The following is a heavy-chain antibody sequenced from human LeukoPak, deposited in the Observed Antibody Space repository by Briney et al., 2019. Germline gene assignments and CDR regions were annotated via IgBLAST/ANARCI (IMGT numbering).Heavy chain of an antibody. D-gene: IGHD5-24*01. J-gene: IGHJ4*02. CDR1: GYTFTIYW. CDR2: IYPGDSDT. CDR3: ARRSRDGYNLIDY. Sequence: GESLKISCKGSGYTFTIYWIGWVRQMAGKGLEWMGIIYPGDSDTKCSPSFQGQVTISVDKSISTAYLQWNSLKASATAIYYCARRSRDGYNLIDYWGQGTLVTVSS. V-gene: IGHV5-51*01.